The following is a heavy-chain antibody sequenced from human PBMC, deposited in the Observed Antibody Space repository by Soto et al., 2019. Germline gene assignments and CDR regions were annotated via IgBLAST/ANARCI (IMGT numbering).Heavy chain of an antibody. Sequence: DVQVVESGGGLIQPGGSLRLSCAASGFTVSGQKYITWVRQAPGQGLEWVSALYIADGTFYADSVRGRFTVSIDSSKNTVYLQMNNLSPEDTAVYFCATWLLREHAFDIWGLGTMVTVSS. CDR2: LYIADGT. V-gene: IGHV3-53*01. D-gene: IGHD2-15*01. CDR3: ATWLLREHAFDI. CDR1: GFTVSGQKY. J-gene: IGHJ3*02.